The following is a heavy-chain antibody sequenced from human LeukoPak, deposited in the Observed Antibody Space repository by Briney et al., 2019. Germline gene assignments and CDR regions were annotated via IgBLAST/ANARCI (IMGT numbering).Heavy chain of an antibody. V-gene: IGHV3-23*01. CDR2: ISSSGGTT. CDR3: AKDRQAWPTHLDS. J-gene: IGHJ4*02. D-gene: IGHD4-11*01. Sequence: GGSLRLSCAASGFTFSTYALNWARQAPGMGLEWVSAISSSGGTTYYSDSVKGRFSILRDNSKNTLYLRMNSLRAEDTAIYYCAKDRQAWPTHLDSWGQGTLVTVSA. CDR1: GFTFSTYA.